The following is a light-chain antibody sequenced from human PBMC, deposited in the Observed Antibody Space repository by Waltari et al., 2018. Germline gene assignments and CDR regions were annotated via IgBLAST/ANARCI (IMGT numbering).Light chain of an antibody. CDR1: SGHTNYA. CDR3: QAWGTGIV. CDR2: INSDGRP. Sequence: QLVLTQSPSASASLGASVKFTCTPSSGHTNYAVAWHPQLPGKGPRFLRTINSDGRPHQGAGFPERFSGSSSGAERFLTISSLQSEDEADYYCQAWGTGIVFGGGTKLTVL. V-gene: IGLV4-69*01. J-gene: IGLJ3*02.